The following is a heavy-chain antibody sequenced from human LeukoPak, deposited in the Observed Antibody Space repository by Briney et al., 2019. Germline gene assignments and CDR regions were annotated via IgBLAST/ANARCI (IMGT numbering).Heavy chain of an antibody. CDR2: IIPILGIA. CDR1: GGTFSSYA. V-gene: IGHV1-69*04. D-gene: IGHD3-3*02. J-gene: IGHJ3*02. CDR3: ARDIRLRVIDLIDAFDI. Sequence: SVKVSCKASGGTFSSYAISWVRQAPGQGLEWMGRIIPILGIANYAQKFQGRVAITADKSTSTAYMELSSLRSEDTAVYYCARDIRLRVIDLIDAFDIWGQGTMVTVSS.